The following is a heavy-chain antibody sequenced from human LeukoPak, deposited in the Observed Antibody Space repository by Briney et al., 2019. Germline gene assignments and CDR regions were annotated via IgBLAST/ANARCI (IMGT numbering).Heavy chain of an antibody. D-gene: IGHD6-13*01. CDR3: ARTLGIAAAGTWWFDP. Sequence: GGSLRLSCAASGFTFSSYSMNWVRQAPGKGLEWVSSISSSSSYIYYADSVKGRFTISRGNVKNSLYLQMNSLRAEDTAVYYCARTLGIAAAGTWWFDPWGQGTLVTVSS. V-gene: IGHV3-21*01. CDR1: GFTFSSYS. J-gene: IGHJ5*02. CDR2: ISSSSSYI.